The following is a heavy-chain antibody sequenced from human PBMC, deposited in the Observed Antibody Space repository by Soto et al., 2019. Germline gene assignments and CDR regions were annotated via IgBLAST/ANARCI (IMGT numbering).Heavy chain of an antibody. CDR1: GFTFSSNG. CDR3: TTVIPKVKWELGP. CDR2: ISGSGRNT. V-gene: IGHV3-23*01. J-gene: IGHJ5*02. Sequence: PGGSLRRSCATSGFTFSSNGMSWVRQAPGKGLDWVSGISGSGRNTYYADSVKGRFTISRDDPNNTLYLQMKSLKTEDTAVYYCTTVIPKVKWELGPWGQGTLVTVSS. D-gene: IGHD1-26*01.